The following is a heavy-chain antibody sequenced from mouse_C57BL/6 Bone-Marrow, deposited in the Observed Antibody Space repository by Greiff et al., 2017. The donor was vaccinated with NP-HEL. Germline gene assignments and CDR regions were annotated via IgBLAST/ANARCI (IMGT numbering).Heavy chain of an antibody. J-gene: IGHJ4*01. Sequence: QVQLKESGPGLVAPSQSLSITCTVSGFSLTSYGVHWVRQPPGKGLEWLVVIWSDGSTTYNSALNSRLSISKDNSKSQVFLKMNSLQTDDTAMYYCARQDGSSSIYAMDYWGQGTSVTVSS. CDR1: GFSLTSYG. V-gene: IGHV2-6-1*01. D-gene: IGHD1-1*01. CDR3: ARQDGSSSIYAMDY. CDR2: IWSDGST.